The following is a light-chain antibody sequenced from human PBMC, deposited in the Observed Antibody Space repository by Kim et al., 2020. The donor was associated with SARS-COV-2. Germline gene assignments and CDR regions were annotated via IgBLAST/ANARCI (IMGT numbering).Light chain of an antibody. J-gene: IGLJ2*01. V-gene: IGLV3-19*01. CDR3: NSRDSSGNHQVV. CDR1: RRRRYD. CDR2: GKN. Sequence: GKTGRKTCKGERRRRYDASWNQQKPGQAPVLVIYGKNNRTSGIPDRFAGTSSGKTASVTSTGAQGEDEADYYCNSRDSSGNHQVVFGGGTQLTVL.